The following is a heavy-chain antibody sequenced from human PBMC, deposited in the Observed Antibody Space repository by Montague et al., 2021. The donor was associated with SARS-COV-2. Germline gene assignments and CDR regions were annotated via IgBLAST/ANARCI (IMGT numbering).Heavy chain of an antibody. CDR3: ARHRVASGWNYFDP. V-gene: IGHV4-39*01. CDR1: GVSISGYTYF. Sequence: SETLSLTCTVSGVSISGYTYFWGWIRQPPGKGLEWIACFYYSGSTYYNPSLKSRVTISVDTSKNQSSLHVISVTAADSAIYYCARHRVASGWNYFDPWGRGTLGTVSS. D-gene: IGHD1-7*01. CDR2: FYYSGST. J-gene: IGHJ5*02.